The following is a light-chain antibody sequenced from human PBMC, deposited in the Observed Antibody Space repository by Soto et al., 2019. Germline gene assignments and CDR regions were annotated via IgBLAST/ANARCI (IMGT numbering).Light chain of an antibody. CDR2: EVS. CDR1: SSDVGGYNY. CDR3: SSYAGSNNYV. V-gene: IGLV2-8*01. J-gene: IGLJ1*01. Sequence: QSALTQPPSASGSPGQSVTISCTGTSSDVGGYNYVSWYQQHPGKAPKLMIYEVSKRPSGVPDRFSGSKSGNTASLTVSGLQADDEAHYYCSSYAGSNNYVFGTGTNVTVL.